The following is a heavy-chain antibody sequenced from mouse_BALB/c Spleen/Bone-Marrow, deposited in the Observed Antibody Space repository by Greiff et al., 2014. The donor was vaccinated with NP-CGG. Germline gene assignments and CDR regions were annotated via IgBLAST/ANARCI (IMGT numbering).Heavy chain of an antibody. Sequence: EVQLQQSGAELVRSGASVKLSCTASGFNIKDYYMHWVKQRPEQGLEWIGWIDPENGDTEYAPKLQGKATMTADTSSNTAYLQLSSLTSEDTAVYYCNAATYYGNYFDVWGAGTTVTVSS. CDR2: IDPENGDT. J-gene: IGHJ1*01. V-gene: IGHV14-4*02. CDR1: GFNIKDYY. CDR3: NAATYYGNYFDV. D-gene: IGHD2-10*01.